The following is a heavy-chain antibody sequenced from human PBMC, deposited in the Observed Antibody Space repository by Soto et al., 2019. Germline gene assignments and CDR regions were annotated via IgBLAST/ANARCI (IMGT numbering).Heavy chain of an antibody. J-gene: IGHJ4*02. CDR1: GFTFSSYA. Sequence: GGSMRRSCAASGFTFSSYAMSWVRQAPGKGLEWVSAISGSGGSTYYADSVKGRFTISRDNSKNTLYLQMNSLRAEDTAVYYCAKDENYDFWSGYFDYWGQGTLVTVSS. CDR3: AKDENYDFWSGYFDY. CDR2: ISGSGGST. D-gene: IGHD3-3*01. V-gene: IGHV3-23*01.